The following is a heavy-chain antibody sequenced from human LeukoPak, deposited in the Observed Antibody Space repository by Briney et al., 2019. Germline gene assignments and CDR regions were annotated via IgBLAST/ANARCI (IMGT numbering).Heavy chain of an antibody. CDR3: TRVGRPIYDY. D-gene: IGHD3-10*01. V-gene: IGHV3-74*01. CDR1: GFTFSNYW. J-gene: IGHJ4*02. Sequence: PGGSLRLSCAVSGFTFSNYWMHWVRQAPGKGLVWVSRINSDGSSTNYADSVKGRFTIFRDNTKNTLYLQMNSLSAEDTAVYFCTRVGRPIYDYWGQGTLVTVSS. CDR2: INSDGSST.